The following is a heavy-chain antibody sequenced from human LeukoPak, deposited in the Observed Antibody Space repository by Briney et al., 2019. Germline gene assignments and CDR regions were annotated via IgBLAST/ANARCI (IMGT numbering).Heavy chain of an antibody. V-gene: IGHV1-69*05. D-gene: IGHD5-18*01. CDR1: GGTFSSYA. CDR2: IIPIFGTA. CDR3: ARDRALVRELWSASAFDY. J-gene: IGHJ4*02. Sequence: SVKVSCKASGGTFSSYAISWVRQAPGQGLEWMGGIIPIFGTANYAQKFQGRVTITTDESTSTAYMELSSLRSEDTAVYYCARDRALVRELWSASAFDYWGQGTLVTVSS.